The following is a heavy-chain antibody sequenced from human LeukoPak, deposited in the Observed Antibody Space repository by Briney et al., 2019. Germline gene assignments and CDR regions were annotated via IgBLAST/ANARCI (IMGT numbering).Heavy chain of an antibody. Sequence: EWMGIINPSGGSTSYAQKFQGRVTMTRDTSTSTVYMELSSLRSEDTAVYYCAGRGPGSSGFDYWGQGTLVTVSS. D-gene: IGHD6-13*01. CDR2: INPSGGST. V-gene: IGHV1-46*01. J-gene: IGHJ4*02. CDR3: AGRGPGSSGFDY.